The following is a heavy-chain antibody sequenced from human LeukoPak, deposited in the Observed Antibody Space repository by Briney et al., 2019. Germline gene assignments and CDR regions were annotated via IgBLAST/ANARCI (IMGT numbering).Heavy chain of an antibody. J-gene: IGHJ4*02. CDR2: IYYSGST. D-gene: IGHD5-18*01. CDR1: GGSIGSYY. CDR3: ARGIYSYGYDY. V-gene: IGHV4-59*01. Sequence: PSETLFLTCTVSGGSIGSYYWSWIRQPPGKGLEWIGYIYYSGSTNYNPSLNSRVTISVDTSKNQFSLKLSSVTAADTAVYYCARGIYSYGYDYWGQGTLVTVSS.